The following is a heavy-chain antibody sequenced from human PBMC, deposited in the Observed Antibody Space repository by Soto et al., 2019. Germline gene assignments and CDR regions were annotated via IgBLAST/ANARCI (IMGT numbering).Heavy chain of an antibody. Sequence: SETLSLTCTVSGGSISSGDYYWSWIRQPPGRGLEWIGYIYYSGSTYYNPSLKSRVTISVDTSKNQFSLKLSSVTAADTAVYYCSSTEAYSYGFAYYYYGMDVWGQGTTVTV. CDR2: IYYSGST. CDR3: SSTEAYSYGFAYYYYGMDV. CDR1: GGSISSGDYY. D-gene: IGHD5-18*01. J-gene: IGHJ6*02. V-gene: IGHV4-30-4*01.